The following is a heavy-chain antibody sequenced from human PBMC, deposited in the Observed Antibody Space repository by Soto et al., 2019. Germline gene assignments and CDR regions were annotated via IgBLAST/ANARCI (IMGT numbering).Heavy chain of an antibody. J-gene: IGHJ4*02. V-gene: IGHV4-4*02. CDR1: SGSIDSGNW. D-gene: IGHD3-16*01. CDR3: ASWGGQQFPRLY. CDR2: IYHSGAT. Sequence: QVQLQESGPGLVKPSGTLSLTCAVSSGSIDSGNWWTWVRQPPGKGLQWIGEIYHSGATNYNPSLKSRLTISVDRSTNKFSLQLNSVTAADTAVYYCASWGGQQFPRLYWGQGILVTVSS.